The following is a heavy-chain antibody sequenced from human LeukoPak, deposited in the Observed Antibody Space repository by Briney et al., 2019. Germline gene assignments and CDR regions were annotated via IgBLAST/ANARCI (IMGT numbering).Heavy chain of an antibody. J-gene: IGHJ5*02. V-gene: IGHV3-30-3*01. Sequence: GRSLRLSCAASGFTFSSYAMHWVRQAPGKGLEWVAVISYDGSNKYYADSVKGRFTISRDNSKNTLYLQKNSLRAEDTAVYYCARVRGYSYGYPWFDPWGQGTLVTVSS. CDR2: ISYDGSNK. CDR3: ARVRGYSYGYPWFDP. D-gene: IGHD5-18*01. CDR1: GFTFSSYA.